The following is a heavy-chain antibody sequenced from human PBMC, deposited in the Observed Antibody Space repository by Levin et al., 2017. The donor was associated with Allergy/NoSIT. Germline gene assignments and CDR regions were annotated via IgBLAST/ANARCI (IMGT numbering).Heavy chain of an antibody. J-gene: IGHJ6*03. D-gene: IGHD4-17*01. V-gene: IGHV3-23*01. CDR2: ISGSGDNT. CDR1: GYTFSSYA. Sequence: GGSLRLSCAASGYTFSSYAMSWVRQAPGKGLEWVSVISGSGDNTYYADSVKGRFTISRDNSKNTLYLQMNSLRAEDTAIYYCAKDLYGDYYMDVWGKGTTVTVSS. CDR3: AKDLYGDYYMDV.